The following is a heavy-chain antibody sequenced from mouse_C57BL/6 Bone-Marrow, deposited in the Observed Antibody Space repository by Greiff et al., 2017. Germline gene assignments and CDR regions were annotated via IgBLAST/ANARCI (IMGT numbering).Heavy chain of an antibody. J-gene: IGHJ2*01. CDR1: GFTFSDYG. V-gene: IGHV5-17*01. Sequence: EVNVVESGGGLVKPGGSLKLSCAASGFTFSDYGMHWVRQAPEKGLEWVAYISSGSSTIYYADTVKGRFTISRDNAKNTLFLQMTSLRSEDTAMYYCARREGYYGSSLDYWGQGTTLTVSS. D-gene: IGHD1-1*01. CDR3: ARREGYYGSSLDY. CDR2: ISSGSSTI.